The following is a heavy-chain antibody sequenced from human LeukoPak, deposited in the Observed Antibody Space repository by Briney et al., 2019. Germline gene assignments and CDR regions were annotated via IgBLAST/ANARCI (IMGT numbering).Heavy chain of an antibody. CDR3: ARVGIALTSPFDY. Sequence: GGSLRLSCAASGFTFSSYATGWVRQAPGKGLEWVSIISDGGGSTYYAGSVKGRFTISRDNAKNTLYLQMHNLRTDDAAVYFCARVGIALTSPFDYWGLGTLVAVSS. CDR1: GFTFSSYA. D-gene: IGHD1-1*01. V-gene: IGHV3-23*01. J-gene: IGHJ4*02. CDR2: ISDGGGST.